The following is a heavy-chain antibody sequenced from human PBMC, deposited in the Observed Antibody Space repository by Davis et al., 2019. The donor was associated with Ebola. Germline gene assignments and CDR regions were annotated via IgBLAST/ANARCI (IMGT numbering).Heavy chain of an antibody. CDR2: INAGNGNT. J-gene: IGHJ5*02. CDR1: GYTFTSYA. CDR3: ARSGRYSSSPYWFDP. D-gene: IGHD6-13*01. V-gene: IGHV1-3*01. Sequence: ASVKVSCKASGYTFTSYAMHWVRQAPGQRLEWMGWINAGNGNTKYSQKFQGRVTMTTDTSTSTAYMELRSLRSDDTAVYYCARSGRYSSSPYWFDPWGQGTLVTVSS.